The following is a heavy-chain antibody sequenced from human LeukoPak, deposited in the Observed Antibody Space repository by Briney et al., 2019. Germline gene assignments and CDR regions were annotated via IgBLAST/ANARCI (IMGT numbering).Heavy chain of an antibody. CDR1: GYSFTSYW. CDR3: ARPTYYYDSSGRTTPLAAHAFDI. CDR2: IYPGDSDT. Sequence: GESLKISCKGSGYSFTSYWIGWVRQMPGKGLEWMGIIYPGDSDTRYSPSFQGQVTISADKSISTAYLQWSSLKASDTAMYYCARPTYYYDSSGRTTPLAAHAFDIWGQGTMVTVSS. V-gene: IGHV5-51*01. J-gene: IGHJ3*02. D-gene: IGHD3-22*01.